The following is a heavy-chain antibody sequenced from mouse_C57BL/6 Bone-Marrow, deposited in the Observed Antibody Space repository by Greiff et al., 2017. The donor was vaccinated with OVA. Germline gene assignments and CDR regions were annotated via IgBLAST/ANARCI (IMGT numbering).Heavy chain of an antibody. CDR1: GFTFNTYA. Sequence: EVQLKESGGGLVQPKGSLKLSCAASGFTFNTYAMHWVRQAPGKGLEWVARIRSKSSNYATYYADSVKDRFTISRDDSQSMLYLQMNNLKTEDTAMYYCVRDPYYGSSHWYFDVWGTGTTVTVSS. J-gene: IGHJ1*03. CDR2: IRSKSSNYAT. CDR3: VRDPYYGSSHWYFDV. V-gene: IGHV10-3*01. D-gene: IGHD1-1*01.